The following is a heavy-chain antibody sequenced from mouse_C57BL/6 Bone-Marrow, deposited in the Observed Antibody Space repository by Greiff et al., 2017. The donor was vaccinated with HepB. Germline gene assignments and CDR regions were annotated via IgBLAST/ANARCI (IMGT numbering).Heavy chain of an antibody. CDR3: ARSGGYYEDYFDY. CDR1: GYTFTDYA. J-gene: IGHJ2*01. D-gene: IGHD2-3*01. Sequence: QVQLQQSGPELVRPGVSVKISCKGSGYTFTDYAMHWVKQSHAKSLEWIGVISTYYGDASYNQKLKDKATMTVDKSTSTAYMELARLTSEDSAVYYCARSGGYYEDYFDYWGQGTTLTVSS. CDR2: ISTYYGDA. V-gene: IGHV1-67*01.